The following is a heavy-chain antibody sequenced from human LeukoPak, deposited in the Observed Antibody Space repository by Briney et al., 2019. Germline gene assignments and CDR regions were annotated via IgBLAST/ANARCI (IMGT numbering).Heavy chain of an antibody. J-gene: IGHJ4*02. Sequence: SETLSLTCTVSGGSISSTTYYWGWIRQPPGKGLEWIGSIYYSGSTYYNPSLKSRVTLSADTSKNQFSLKLSSVTAADTAVYYCARRSTYDSSGYYSRWGQGTLVTASS. CDR3: ARRSTYDSSGYYSR. CDR1: GGSISSTTYY. D-gene: IGHD3-22*01. CDR2: IYYSGST. V-gene: IGHV4-39*01.